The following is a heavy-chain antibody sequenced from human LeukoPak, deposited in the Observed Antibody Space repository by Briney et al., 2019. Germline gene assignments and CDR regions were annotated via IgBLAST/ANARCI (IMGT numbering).Heavy chain of an antibody. V-gene: IGHV3-30-3*01. CDR2: ISYDGSNK. D-gene: IGHD2-2*01. CDR3: AKDRQDIVVVPAASIFDY. CDR1: GFTFSSYA. J-gene: IGHJ4*02. Sequence: GGSLRLSCAASGFTFSSYAMHWVRQAPGKGLEWVAVISYDGSNKYYADSVKGRFTISRDNSKNTLYLQMNSLRAEDTAVYYCAKDRQDIVVVPAASIFDYWGQGTLVTVSS.